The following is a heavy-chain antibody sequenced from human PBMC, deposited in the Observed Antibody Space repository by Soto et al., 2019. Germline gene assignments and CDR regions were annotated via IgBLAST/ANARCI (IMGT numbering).Heavy chain of an antibody. CDR1: GFTFSSYA. D-gene: IGHD4-17*01. CDR3: ARETGDYSYYYGMDV. CDR2: ISYDGSNK. V-gene: IGHV3-30-3*01. Sequence: QVQLVESGGGVVQPGRSLRLSCAASGFTFSSYAMHWVRQAPGKGLEWVAVISYDGSNKYYADSVKGRFTISRDNSKNTLYLQMNSLRAEDTAVYYCARETGDYSYYYGMDVWGQGTTVTVSS. J-gene: IGHJ6*02.